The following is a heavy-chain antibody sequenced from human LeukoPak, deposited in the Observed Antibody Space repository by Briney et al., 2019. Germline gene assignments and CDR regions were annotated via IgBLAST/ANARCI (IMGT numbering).Heavy chain of an antibody. J-gene: IGHJ4*02. D-gene: IGHD3-22*01. CDR3: GRGVFDSTGYYFRGLAY. Sequence: GGSLRLSCAASGFTFDDYFMSWVRQAPGKGLEWVSGINWNGDRTGYADSVKGRFTISRDNAKKSLHLQMNSLRAEDTALYYCGRGVFDSTGYYFRGLAYWGQGTLVTVSS. V-gene: IGHV3-20*04. CDR1: GFTFDDYF. CDR2: INWNGDRT.